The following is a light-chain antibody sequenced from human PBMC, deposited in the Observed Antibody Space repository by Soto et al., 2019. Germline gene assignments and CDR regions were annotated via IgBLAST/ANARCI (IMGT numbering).Light chain of an antibody. Sequence: DIQRTQSPSTLSASVGDRVILNCRASQSISSWLAWYQQKPGKAPKLLIYKAYSLESGVPSRFSGSGSGTEFTLTISSLQPDDFATYYCQQYNSYWTFGQGTKVDI. CDR3: QQYNSYWT. CDR1: QSISSW. J-gene: IGKJ1*01. V-gene: IGKV1-5*03. CDR2: KAY.